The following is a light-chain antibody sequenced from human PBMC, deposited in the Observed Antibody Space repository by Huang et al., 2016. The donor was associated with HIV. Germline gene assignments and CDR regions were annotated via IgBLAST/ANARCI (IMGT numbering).Light chain of an antibody. CDR3: QQYNDWPPIT. V-gene: IGKV3-15*01. CDR2: DAS. J-gene: IGKJ5*01. Sequence: EIVMTQSPDTLSVFPGERVTLSCRASESVSSSLAWYQQKSGQAPRRRSYDASTRATGIPGRFSGSGSETEFTLTINSLLSEDFAVYYCQQYNDWPPITFGQGTRLDMK. CDR1: ESVSSS.